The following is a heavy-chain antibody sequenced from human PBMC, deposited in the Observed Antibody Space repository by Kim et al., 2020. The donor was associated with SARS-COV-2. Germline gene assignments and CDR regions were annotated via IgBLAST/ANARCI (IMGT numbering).Heavy chain of an antibody. Sequence: NYNPALKSRVTISVGTSKNQFSLKLSSVTAADTAVYYCARGRYYDSSFQHWGQGTLVTVSS. CDR3: ARGRYYDSSFQH. D-gene: IGHD3-22*01. V-gene: IGHV4-34*01. J-gene: IGHJ1*01.